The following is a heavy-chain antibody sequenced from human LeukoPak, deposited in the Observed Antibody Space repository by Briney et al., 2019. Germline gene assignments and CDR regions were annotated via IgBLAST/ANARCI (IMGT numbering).Heavy chain of an antibody. CDR3: ARDYYDSSGYYY. CDR1: GFTFSSYE. Sequence: PGGSLRLSCAASGFTFSSYEMNWVRQAPGKGLEWVSYISSSGSTIYYAASVKGRFTISRDNAKNSLYLQMNSLRAEDTAVYYCARDYYDSSGYYYWGQGTLVTVSS. D-gene: IGHD3-22*01. J-gene: IGHJ4*02. CDR2: ISSSGSTI. V-gene: IGHV3-48*03.